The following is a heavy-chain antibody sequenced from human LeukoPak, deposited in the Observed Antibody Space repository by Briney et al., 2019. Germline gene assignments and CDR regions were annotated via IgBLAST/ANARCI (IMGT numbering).Heavy chain of an antibody. Sequence: GGSLRLSCAASGFALNSYSLSWVRQAPGKGLEWVSSISSTTAHIHYADSVKGRFTISRDNTDNVVYLQMNSLRAEDTAVYYCARLAVAGPTGWFDPWGQGTLVTVSS. CDR2: ISSTTAHI. V-gene: IGHV3-21*01. J-gene: IGHJ5*02. CDR3: ARLAVAGPTGWFDP. D-gene: IGHD2-15*01. CDR1: GFALNSYS.